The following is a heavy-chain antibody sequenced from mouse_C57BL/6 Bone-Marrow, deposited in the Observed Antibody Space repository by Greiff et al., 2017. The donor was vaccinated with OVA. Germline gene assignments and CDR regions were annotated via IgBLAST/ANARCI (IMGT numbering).Heavy chain of an antibody. J-gene: IGHJ1*03. CDR2: ILPGSGST. CDR1: GYTFTGYW. Sequence: QVQLQQSGAELMKPGASVKLSCKATGYTFTGYWIEWVKQSPGHGLEWIGEILPGSGSTTYNEKFKGKATFTADPSSNTAYMQLSSLTTEDSAIYYCASDLYYGSSYWYCDVGGTGTTVTVSS. CDR3: ASDLYYGSSYWYCDV. D-gene: IGHD1-1*01. V-gene: IGHV1-9*01.